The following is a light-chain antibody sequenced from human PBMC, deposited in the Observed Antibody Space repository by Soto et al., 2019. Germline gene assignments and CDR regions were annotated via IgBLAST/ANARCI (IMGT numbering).Light chain of an antibody. CDR3: CSYAGSSTYV. CDR1: SRDVGVYNL. Sequence: QSALIQPASVSGSPGQSITISCTGTSRDVGVYNLVSWYQQNPGKAPKVIIYEDTKRPAGISNRFSGSESGITAYLTISGLQAEDEAEYYCCSYAGSSTYVFGTGTKVTVL. V-gene: IGLV2-23*01. J-gene: IGLJ1*01. CDR2: EDT.